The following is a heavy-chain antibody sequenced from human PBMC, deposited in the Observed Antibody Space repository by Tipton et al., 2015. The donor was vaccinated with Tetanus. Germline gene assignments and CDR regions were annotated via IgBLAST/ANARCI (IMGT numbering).Heavy chain of an antibody. CDR2: INYGGST. CDR3: ARLPRGSYRQRSIDD. J-gene: IGHJ4*02. CDR1: GGSFSASY. V-gene: IGHV4-34*01. Sequence: GLVKPSETLSLTCAVNGGSFSASYWGWIRQPPGKGLEWIGEINYGGSTNYNPSLESRVTISVDTSKNQFLLNLSSVTAADTAVYYCARLPRGSYRQRSIDDWGQGTLVIVSS. D-gene: IGHD3-16*02.